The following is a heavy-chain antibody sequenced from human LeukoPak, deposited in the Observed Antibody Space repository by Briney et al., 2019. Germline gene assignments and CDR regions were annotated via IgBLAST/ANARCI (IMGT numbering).Heavy chain of an antibody. CDR2: IYHSGST. D-gene: IGHD4-23*01. CDR3: ARLNHRTVVLDF. CDR1: GYSISSGYY. J-gene: IGHJ4*02. Sequence: SETLSLTCAVSGYSISSGYYWGWIRQPPGKGLEWIGSIYHSGSTYYNPSLKSRVTISVDTSKHQFSLKLSSVTAADTAVYYCARLNHRTVVLDFWGQGTLVTVSS. V-gene: IGHV4-38-2*01.